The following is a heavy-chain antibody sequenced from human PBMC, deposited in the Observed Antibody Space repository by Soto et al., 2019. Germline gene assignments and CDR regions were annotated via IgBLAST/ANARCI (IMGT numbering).Heavy chain of an antibody. CDR1: GFTFSSYG. J-gene: IGHJ6*02. CDR3: ARANRFGELLKPYYYYGMDV. V-gene: IGHV3-33*01. CDR2: IWYDGSNK. Sequence: HPGGSLRLSCAASGFTFSSYGMHWVRQAPGKGLEWVAVIWYDGSNKYYADSVKGRFTISRDNSKNTLYLQMNSLRAEGTAVYYCARANRFGELLKPYYYYGMDVWGQGTTVTVSS. D-gene: IGHD3-10*01.